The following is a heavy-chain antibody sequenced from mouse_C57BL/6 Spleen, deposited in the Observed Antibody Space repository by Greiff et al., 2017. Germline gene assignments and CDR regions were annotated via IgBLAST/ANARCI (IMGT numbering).Heavy chain of an antibody. CDR2: ISSGGDYI. CDR3: TRLRDWYFDV. J-gene: IGHJ1*03. CDR1: GFTFSSYA. Sequence: EVMLVESGEGLVKPGGSLKLSCAASGFTFSSYAMSWVRQTPEKWLEWVAYISSGGDYIYYADTVKGRFTISRENARNTLYLQMSSLKSEDTAMYYCTRLRDWYFDVWGTGTTVTVSS. V-gene: IGHV5-9-1*02.